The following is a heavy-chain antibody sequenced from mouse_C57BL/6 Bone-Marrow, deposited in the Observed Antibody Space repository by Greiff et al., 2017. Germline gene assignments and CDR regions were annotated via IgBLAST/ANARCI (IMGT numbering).Heavy chain of an antibody. Sequence: VQLQQSGAELVRPGASVKLSCTASGFNIKDDYMHWVKQRPEQGLEWIGWIFPGSGSTYYNEKFKGKATLTVDKSSSTAYMLLSSLTSEDSAVYFCARSPLDYWGQGTTLTVSS. CDR3: ARSPLDY. J-gene: IGHJ2*01. V-gene: IGHV1-75*01. CDR1: GFNIKDDY. CDR2: IFPGSGST.